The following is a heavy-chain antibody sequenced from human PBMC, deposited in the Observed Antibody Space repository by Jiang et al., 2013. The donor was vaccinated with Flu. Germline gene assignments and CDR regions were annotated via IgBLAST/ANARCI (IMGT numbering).Heavy chain of an antibody. CDR2: ISWDSGNI. V-gene: IGHV3-9*01. D-gene: IGHD3-10*01. J-gene: IGHJ4*02. CDR3: AKVEWFGDSYYFDY. CDR1: GFTFDDYA. Sequence: RLSCVASGFTFDDYAMHWVRQAPGKGLEWVSSISWDSGNIDYADSVKGRFTISRDNVKNSLFLQMNSLGAEDTALYYCAKVEWFGDSYYFDYWGQGTLVTVSS.